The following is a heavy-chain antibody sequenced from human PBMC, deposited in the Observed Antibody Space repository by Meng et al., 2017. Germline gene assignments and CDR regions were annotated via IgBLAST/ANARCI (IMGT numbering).Heavy chain of an antibody. V-gene: IGHV4-31*03. CDR1: GGSISSGGYY. J-gene: IGHJ4*02. CDR2: IYYSGST. Sequence: QFERQESGPRRVQPSQTLSLICTVSGGSISSGGYYWSWIRQHPGKGLEWIGYIYYSGSTYYNPSLKSRVTISVDTSKNQFSLKLSSVTAADTAVYYCARVVVATIFSGIDYWGQGTLVTVSS. CDR3: ARVVVATIFSGIDY. D-gene: IGHD5-12*01.